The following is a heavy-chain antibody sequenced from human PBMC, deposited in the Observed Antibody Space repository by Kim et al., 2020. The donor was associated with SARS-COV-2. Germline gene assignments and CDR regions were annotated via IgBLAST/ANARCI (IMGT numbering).Heavy chain of an antibody. D-gene: IGHD2-15*01. CDR1: GGSISSSSYY. CDR2: IYYSGST. J-gene: IGHJ4*02. V-gene: IGHV4-39*07. Sequence: SETLSLTCTVSGGSISSSSYYWGWIRQPPGKGLEWIGSIYYSGSTYYNPSLKSRVTISVDTSKNQFSLKLSSVTAADTAVYYCARDHGLGYCSGGSCYSVGFDYWGQGARVTVSS. CDR3: ARDHGLGYCSGGSCYSVGFDY.